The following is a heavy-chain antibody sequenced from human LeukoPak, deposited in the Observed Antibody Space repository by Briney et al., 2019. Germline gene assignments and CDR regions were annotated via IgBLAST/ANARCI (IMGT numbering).Heavy chain of an antibody. CDR2: ISDVDAT. D-gene: IGHD3-10*01. V-gene: IGHV3-23*01. J-gene: IGHJ4*02. CDR1: GFTFRRYS. Sequence: GGSLRLSCATSGFTFRRYSINWVHQAPGKGLEWVSVISDVDATYYADSVKGRFTISRDDSKNTLYLQMNSLRAEDTAVYYCAKRPGSGSYYLDYWGQGTLVTVSS. CDR3: AKRPGSGSYYLDY.